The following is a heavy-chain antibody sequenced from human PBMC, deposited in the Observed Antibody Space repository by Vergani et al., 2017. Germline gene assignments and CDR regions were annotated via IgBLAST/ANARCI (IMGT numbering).Heavy chain of an antibody. CDR2: ISWDGGST. V-gene: IGHV3-43D*03. CDR3: AKDGGKHYYGSGSYPNYYYYGMDV. Sequence: EVQLVESGGVVVQPGGSLRLSCAASGFTFDDYAMHWVRQAPGKGLEWVSLISWDGGSTYYADSVKGRFTISRDNSKNSLYLQMNSLRAEDTALYYCAKDGGKHYYGSGSYPNYYYYGMDVWGQGTTVTVSS. D-gene: IGHD3-10*01. CDR1: GFTFDDYA. J-gene: IGHJ6*02.